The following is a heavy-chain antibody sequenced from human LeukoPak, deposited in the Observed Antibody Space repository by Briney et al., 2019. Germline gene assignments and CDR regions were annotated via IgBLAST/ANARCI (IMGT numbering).Heavy chain of an antibody. J-gene: IGHJ2*01. Sequence: SETLSLTCAVYGGSFSGYYWSWIRQPPGKGLEWIGEIHHSGSTNYNPSLKSRVTISVDTSKNQFSLKLSSVTAADTAVYYCARRRVVVVAATVPSLKRYWYFDLWGRGTLVTVSS. D-gene: IGHD2-15*01. CDR3: ARRRVVVVAATVPSLKRYWYFDL. V-gene: IGHV4-34*01. CDR2: IHHSGST. CDR1: GGSFSGYY.